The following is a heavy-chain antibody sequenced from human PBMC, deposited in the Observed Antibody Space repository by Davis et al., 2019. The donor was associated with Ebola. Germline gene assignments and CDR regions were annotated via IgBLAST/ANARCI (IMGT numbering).Heavy chain of an antibody. V-gene: IGHV3-7*03. D-gene: IGHD3-10*01. CDR3: ARVADYYGSGSYYSPDY. J-gene: IGHJ4*02. Sequence: GGSLRLSCAASGFTFSTYYITWVRQAPGKGLEWVATIPHVGSEKYYVDSVYGRFTSSRDNAKNSVYLQMNSLRAEDTAVYYCARVADYYGSGSYYSPDYWGQGTLVTVSS. CDR1: GFTFSTYY. CDR2: IPHVGSEK.